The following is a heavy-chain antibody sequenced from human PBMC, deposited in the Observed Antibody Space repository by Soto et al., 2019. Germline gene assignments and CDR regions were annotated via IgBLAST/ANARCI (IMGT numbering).Heavy chain of an antibody. V-gene: IGHV3-30*18. CDR2: ISYDGSNK. CDR1: GFTFSSYG. J-gene: IGHJ6*02. Sequence: PGGSLRLSCAASGFTFSSYGMHWVRQAPGKGLEWVAVISYDGSNKYYADSVKGRFTISRDNSKNTLYLQMNSLRAEDTAVYYCAKDQPRVGVGYYYYYGMTVCGQGTTVTVSS. D-gene: IGHD1-26*01. CDR3: AKDQPRVGVGYYYYYGMTV.